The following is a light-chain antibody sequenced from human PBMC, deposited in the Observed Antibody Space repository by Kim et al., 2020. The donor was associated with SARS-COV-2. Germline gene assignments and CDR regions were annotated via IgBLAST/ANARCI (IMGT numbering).Light chain of an antibody. Sequence: APGQTARITCGGNNIGGHSVHWYQQKPGQAPVLVMYYDSDRPSGIPERFSGSKSANTATLTISRVEAGDEADYYCQVRDTDTDHYVFGTGTKVTVL. V-gene: IGLV3-21*01. J-gene: IGLJ1*01. CDR3: QVRDTDTDHYV. CDR1: NIGGHS. CDR2: YDS.